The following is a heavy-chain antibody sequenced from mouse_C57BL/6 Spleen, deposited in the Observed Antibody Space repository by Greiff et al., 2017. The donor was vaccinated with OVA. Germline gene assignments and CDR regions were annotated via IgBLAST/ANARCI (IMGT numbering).Heavy chain of an antibody. CDR3: TRWRWGGSMDY. CDR1: GYTFTDYE. CDR2: IDPETGGT. D-gene: IGHD1-1*02. Sequence: QVQLKQSGAELVRPGASVTLSCKASGYTFTDYEMHWVKQTPVHGLEWIGAIDPETGGTAYNQKFKGKAILTADKSASTAYMELRSLTSEDSAVYCGTRWRWGGSMDYWGQGTSVTVSS. V-gene: IGHV1-15*01. J-gene: IGHJ4*01.